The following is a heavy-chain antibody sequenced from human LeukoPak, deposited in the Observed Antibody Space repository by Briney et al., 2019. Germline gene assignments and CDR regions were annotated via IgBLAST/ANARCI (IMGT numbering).Heavy chain of an antibody. J-gene: IGHJ6*03. CDR2: ISAYNGNT. V-gene: IGHV1-18*01. CDR1: GYTFTSYG. D-gene: IGHD3-10*01. Sequence: GASVKVSCKASGYTFTSYGISWVRQAPGQGLEWMGWISAYNGNTNYAQKLQGRVTMTTDTSTSTAYMELSSLRSEDTAVYYCAREGLDYYGSGSYLTGYYYYYYMDVWGKGTTVTVSS. CDR3: AREGLDYYGSGSYLTGYYYYYYMDV.